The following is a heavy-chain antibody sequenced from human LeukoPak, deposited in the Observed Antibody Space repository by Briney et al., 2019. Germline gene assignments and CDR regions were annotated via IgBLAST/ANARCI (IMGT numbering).Heavy chain of an antibody. Sequence: GGSLRLSCAASGFTVSSYGMHWVRQAPGKGLEWVAVVSYDGSNKYYADSVKGRFTISRDNSKNTLYLQMNSLRAEDTAVYYCAKVSHPSWECSSTSRYRYYFDYWGEGTLVTVSS. V-gene: IGHV3-30*18. D-gene: IGHD2-2*02. CDR2: VSYDGSNK. CDR1: GFTVSSYG. CDR3: AKVSHPSWECSSTSRYRYYFDY. J-gene: IGHJ4*02.